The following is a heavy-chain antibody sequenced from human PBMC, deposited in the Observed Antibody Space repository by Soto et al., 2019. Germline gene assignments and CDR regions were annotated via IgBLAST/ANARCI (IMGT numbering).Heavy chain of an antibody. CDR1: GGSVTNSSYY. Sequence: SETLSLICTVSGGSVTNSSYYWGWIRQSPGKGLERIGSVYYRGRSYSKSSVKSRVTISVDTSKNRFSLSLNSVTASDTAVYFCVSQRTTVPTQAYFDYWGPGALVTVSS. D-gene: IGHD4-17*01. CDR3: VSQRTTVPTQAYFDY. CDR2: VYYRGRS. V-gene: IGHV4-39*01. J-gene: IGHJ4*02.